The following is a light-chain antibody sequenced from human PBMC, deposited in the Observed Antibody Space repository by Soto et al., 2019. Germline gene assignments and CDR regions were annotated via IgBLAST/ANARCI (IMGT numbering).Light chain of an antibody. CDR2: RNN. V-gene: IGLV1-47*01. CDR3: AAWDDSLSAHVV. J-gene: IGLJ2*01. CDR1: SSNIGSNY. Sequence: QSVLTQPPSASGTPGQRVTISCSGSSSNIGSNYVYWYQQLPGTAPKLLIYRNNQRPSGVPDRFSGSKSGTSASLAISWLRSEDEDDYYCAAWDDSLSAHVVFGGGTKVTVL.